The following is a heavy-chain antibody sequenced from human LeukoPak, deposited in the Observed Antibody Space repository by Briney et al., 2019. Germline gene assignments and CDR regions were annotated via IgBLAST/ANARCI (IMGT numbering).Heavy chain of an antibody. Sequence: GGSLRLSCAASGFTFSSYAMSWVRQAPGKGLEWVSAISGSGGSTYYADSVKGRFTISRDNSKNTLYLQMNSLRAEATAVYYCAKDRTMIVVVIVQFDYWGQGTLVTVSS. D-gene: IGHD3-22*01. CDR3: AKDRTMIVVVIVQFDY. CDR1: GFTFSSYA. CDR2: ISGSGGST. V-gene: IGHV3-23*01. J-gene: IGHJ4*02.